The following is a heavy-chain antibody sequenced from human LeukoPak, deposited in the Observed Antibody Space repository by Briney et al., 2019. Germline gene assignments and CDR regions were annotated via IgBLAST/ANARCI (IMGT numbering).Heavy chain of an antibody. CDR3: ARGGCWYPGRLDY. V-gene: IGHV4-59*08. CDR2: IYYSGST. D-gene: IGHD6-13*01. J-gene: IGHJ4*02. CDR1: GGSISSYY. Sequence: SETLSLTCTVSGGSISSYYWSWIRQPPGKGLEWIGYIYYSGSTNYNPSLKSRVTISVDTSKNQFSLKLSSVTAADTAVYYCARGGCWYPGRLDYWGQGTMVTVSS.